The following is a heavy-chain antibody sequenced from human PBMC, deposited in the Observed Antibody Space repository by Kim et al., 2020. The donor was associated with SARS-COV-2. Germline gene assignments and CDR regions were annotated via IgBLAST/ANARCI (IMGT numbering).Heavy chain of an antibody. V-gene: IGHV3-30*18. D-gene: IGHD6-19*01. CDR3: AKGLAVAGPTPYFDY. Sequence: GGSLRLSCAASGFTFSSYGMHWVRQAPGKGLEWVAVISYDGSNKYYADSVKGRFTISRDNSKNTLYLQMNSLRAEDTAVYYCAKGLAVAGPTPYFDYWG. J-gene: IGHJ4*01. CDR1: GFTFSSYG. CDR2: ISYDGSNK.